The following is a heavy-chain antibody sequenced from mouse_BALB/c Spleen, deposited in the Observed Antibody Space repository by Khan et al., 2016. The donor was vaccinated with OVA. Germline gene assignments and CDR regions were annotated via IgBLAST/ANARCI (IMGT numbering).Heavy chain of an antibody. Sequence: EVKLEESGPSLVKPSQTLSLTCSVTGDSITSGYWCWIRKFPGNKLEYMGYILYSGSTYYNPSLKSRISITRHTSQTQYYLQVNSVTTEDTATYYCARSTYRYAFAYWGQGTLVTVSA. J-gene: IGHJ3*01. CDR1: GDSITSGY. CDR2: ILYSGST. V-gene: IGHV3-8*02. D-gene: IGHD2-14*01. CDR3: ARSTYRYAFAY.